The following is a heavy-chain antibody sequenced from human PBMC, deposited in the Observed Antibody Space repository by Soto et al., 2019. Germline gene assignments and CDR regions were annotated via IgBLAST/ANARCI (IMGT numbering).Heavy chain of an antibody. V-gene: IGHV3-30*03. CDR2: ISYDGGLQ. CDR3: VSDRGYGHASVPYS. Sequence: QAHLVESGGGVVQPGRSLRLSCAASGFTFTRDGMHWVRQAPGTRLERVAVISYDGGLQHYADSVKGRFTISRDNSKNMVLLQMNSLRAEDTAVYYCVSDRGYGHASVPYSWGQGTLVSVSS. D-gene: IGHD5-18*01. CDR1: GFTFTRDG. J-gene: IGHJ4*02.